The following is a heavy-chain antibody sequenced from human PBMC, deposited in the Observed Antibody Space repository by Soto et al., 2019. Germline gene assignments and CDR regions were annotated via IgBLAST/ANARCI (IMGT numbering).Heavy chain of an antibody. CDR1: GGTFSSYA. CDR2: IIPIFGAA. CDR3: ARAWAGYCSGGSCCWRDYYYYYGMDV. Sequence: GASVKVSCKASGGTFSSYAISWVRQAPGQGLEWMGGIIPIFGAANYAQKFQGRVTITADESTSTAYMELSSLRSEDTAVYYCARAWAGYCSGGSCCWRDYYYYYGMDVWGQGTTVTVSS. D-gene: IGHD2-15*01. V-gene: IGHV1-69*13. J-gene: IGHJ6*02.